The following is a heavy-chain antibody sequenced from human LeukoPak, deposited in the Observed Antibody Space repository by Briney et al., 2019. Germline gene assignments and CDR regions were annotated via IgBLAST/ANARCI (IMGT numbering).Heavy chain of an antibody. D-gene: IGHD5-18*01. CDR2: ISGSGGNT. Sequence: GGSLRLSCAASGFTFSSYAMSWVRQAPGKGLEWVSAISGSGGNTYYADSVKGRFTISRDNSKNTLYLQVNSLRAEDTAVYYCAKGNGYSYGRYYFDYWGQGTLVTVSS. V-gene: IGHV3-23*01. CDR1: GFTFSSYA. J-gene: IGHJ4*02. CDR3: AKGNGYSYGRYYFDY.